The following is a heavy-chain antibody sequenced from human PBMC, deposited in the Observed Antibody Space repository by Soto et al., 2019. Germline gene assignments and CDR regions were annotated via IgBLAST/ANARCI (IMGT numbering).Heavy chain of an antibody. CDR2: ISISGDTI. V-gene: IGHV3-11*01. Sequence: QEQLVESGGGLAKPGGSLRLSCTASGFTFTEYYMSWIRQAPGKGLAWVSYISISGDTIDYADSVKGRFTISRDNAKNSVFLQMNSLRAEDTAVYYCARDRLWSQGTQVTVSS. CDR3: ARDRL. D-gene: IGHD2-21*02. J-gene: IGHJ4*02. CDR1: GFTFTEYY.